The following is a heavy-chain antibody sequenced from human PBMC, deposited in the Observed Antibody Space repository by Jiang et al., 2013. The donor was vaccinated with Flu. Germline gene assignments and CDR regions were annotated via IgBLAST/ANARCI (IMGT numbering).Heavy chain of an antibody. J-gene: IGHJ4*02. Sequence: GYTFTSYDINWVRQATGQGLEWMGWMNPNSGNTGYAQKFQGRVTMTRNTSISTAYMELSSLRSEDTAVYYCARASIRTGVDYWGQGTLVTVSS. CDR2: MNPNSGNT. CDR3: ARASIRTGVDY. D-gene: IGHD4-17*01. V-gene: IGHV1-8*01. CDR1: GYTFTSYD.